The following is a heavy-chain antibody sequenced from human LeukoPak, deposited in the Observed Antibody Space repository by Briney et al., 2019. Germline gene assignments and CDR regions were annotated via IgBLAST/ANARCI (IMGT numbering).Heavy chain of an antibody. V-gene: IGHV3-74*01. J-gene: IGHJ5*02. CDR2: INSEGSST. CDR3: ARPGSGWQKWFDP. D-gene: IGHD6-19*01. CDR1: GXTFSSYW. Sequence: GGSLRLSCAASGXTFSSYWMHWVRQAPGKGLVWVSRINSEGSSTTYADSVKGRFTISRDNAKNTLYLQMNSLRAEDTAVYYCARPGSGWQKWFDPWGQGTLVTVSS.